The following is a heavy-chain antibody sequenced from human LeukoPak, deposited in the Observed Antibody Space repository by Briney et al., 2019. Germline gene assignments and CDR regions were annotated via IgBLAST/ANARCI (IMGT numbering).Heavy chain of an antibody. CDR3: ARSSYGFNWFDP. CDR2: IYYSGST. CDR1: GGSMSSYY. J-gene: IGHJ5*02. D-gene: IGHD5-18*01. V-gene: IGHV4-59*08. Sequence: SETLSRTCTVSGGSMSSYYWNWIRQPPGRGLEWIGYIYYSGSTNYNPSLKSRVTISVDASKSQFSLRLSSVTAADTAVYYCARSSYGFNWFDPWGQGTLVTVSS.